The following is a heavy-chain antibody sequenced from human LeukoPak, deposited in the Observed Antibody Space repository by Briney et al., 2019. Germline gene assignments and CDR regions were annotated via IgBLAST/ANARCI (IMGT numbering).Heavy chain of an antibody. CDR2: INEDGSYK. D-gene: IGHD2-21*02. CDR1: GFTFTSYW. J-gene: IGHJ4*02. CDR3: ARDATRGGDNDY. Sequence: PGGSLRLSCAVSGFTFTSYWMSWVRQAPGKGLEWVANINEDGSYKFHADSVKGRLIISRDNSKNLLYLQMSSLRADDTAVYYCARDATRGGDNDYWGQGTRVIVSS. V-gene: IGHV3-7*01.